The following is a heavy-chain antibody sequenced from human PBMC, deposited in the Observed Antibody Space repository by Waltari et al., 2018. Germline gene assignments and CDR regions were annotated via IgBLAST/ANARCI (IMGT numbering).Heavy chain of an antibody. CDR1: GGSISSSSYY. CDR2: IYYSGST. J-gene: IGHJ6*02. D-gene: IGHD3-3*01. V-gene: IGHV4-39*01. CDR3: ARSVGYYDFWSGYYSDYYYYYGMDV. Sequence: QLQLQESGPGLVKPSETLSLTCTVSGGSISSSSYYWGWIRQPPGKGLEWIGSIYYSGSTYYNPSLKSRGTISVDTSKNQFSLKLSSVTAADTAVYYCARSVGYYDFWSGYYSDYYYYYGMDVWGQGTTVTVSS.